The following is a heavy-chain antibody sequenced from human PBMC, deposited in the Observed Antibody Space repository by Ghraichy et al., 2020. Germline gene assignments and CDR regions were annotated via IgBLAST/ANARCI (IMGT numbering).Heavy chain of an antibody. D-gene: IGHD5/OR15-5a*01. CDR2: VHYSGGT. J-gene: IGHJ4*02. CDR1: GGSIRPHY. V-gene: IGHV4-59*08. CDR3: ARRGRGYSLYYYGLDV. Sequence: SETLSLTCSVSGGSIRPHYWSWIRKPPGKGLEWIGYVHYSGGTDYDPSLKSRISISLDTSKNQFSLTLTSVTAADTAIYYCARRGRGYSLYYYGLDVWGRGTLVTVSS.